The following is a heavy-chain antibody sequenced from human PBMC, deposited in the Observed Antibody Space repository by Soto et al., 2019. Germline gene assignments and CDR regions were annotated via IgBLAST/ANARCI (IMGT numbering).Heavy chain of an antibody. D-gene: IGHD2-21*02. CDR3: ATYVVTTASGMGWFDP. CDR1: GASISSGDYY. J-gene: IGHJ5*02. CDR2: THNSGIT. Sequence: QVQLQESGPGLVKPSQTLSLTCTVSGASISSGDYYWSWIRQSPGKGLEWIGYTHNSGITFYNPSLKTRVTIPVGTAKNQVSLKRTSVTAADTAVYYCATYVVTTASGMGWFDPWGQGTLVTVSS. V-gene: IGHV4-30-4*01.